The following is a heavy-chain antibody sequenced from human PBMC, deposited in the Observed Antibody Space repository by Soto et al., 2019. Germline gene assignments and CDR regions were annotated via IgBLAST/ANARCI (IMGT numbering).Heavy chain of an antibody. CDR2: FDPEDGET. CDR3: ATVPYGSGSYCFDY. Sequence: GASVKVSCKVSGYTLTELSMHGVRQAPGKGLEWMGGFDPEDGETIYAQKFQGRVTMTEDTSTDTAYMELSSLRSDDTAVYYCATVPYGSGSYCFDYWGQGTLVTVSS. J-gene: IGHJ4*02. CDR1: GYTLTELS. V-gene: IGHV1-24*01. D-gene: IGHD3-10*01.